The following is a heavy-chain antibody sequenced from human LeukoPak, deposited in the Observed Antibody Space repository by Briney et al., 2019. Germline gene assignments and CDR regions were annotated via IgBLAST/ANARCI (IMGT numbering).Heavy chain of an antibody. J-gene: IGHJ3*02. CDR3: ARDRRELSSTTSAFDI. D-gene: IGHD1-26*01. V-gene: IGHV1-2*02. CDR1: GYTFTGYY. CDR2: INPNSGGT. Sequence: ASVKVSCEASGYTFTGYYMHWVRQAPGQGLEWMGWINPNSGGTNYAQKFQGRVTMTRDTSISTAYMELSSLRSEDTAVYYCARDRRELSSTTSAFDIWGQGTMVTVSS.